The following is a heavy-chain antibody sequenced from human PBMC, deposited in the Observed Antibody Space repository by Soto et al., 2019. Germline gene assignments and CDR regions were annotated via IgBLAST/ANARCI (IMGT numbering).Heavy chain of an antibody. CDR3: EHRPSTPLFDC. CDR2: IYWDDDK. J-gene: IGHJ4*02. CDR1: GFSLSTSGVG. Sequence: QITLKESGPTLVKPTQTLTLTCTFSGFSLSTSGVGVGWIRQPPGNDLQWLALIYWDDDKYYSPSLKNRLTITKDTSKNQVVLTMTNMDPVDTATYYCEHRPSTPLFDCWGQGTLVTVSS. V-gene: IGHV2-5*02.